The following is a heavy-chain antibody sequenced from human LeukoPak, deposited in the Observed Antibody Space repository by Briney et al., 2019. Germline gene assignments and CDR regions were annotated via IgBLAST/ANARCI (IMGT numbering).Heavy chain of an antibody. Sequence: PSETLSLTCTVSGGSISSGGYYWSWIRQHPGKGLEWIGYIYYSGSTYYNPSLKSRVTMSVDTSKNQFSLKLSSVTAADTAVYYCARLDSYRGGFFDYWGQGALVTVSS. CDR3: ARLDSYRGGFFDY. D-gene: IGHD5-18*01. CDR1: GGSISSGGYY. J-gene: IGHJ4*02. CDR2: IYYSGST. V-gene: IGHV4-31*03.